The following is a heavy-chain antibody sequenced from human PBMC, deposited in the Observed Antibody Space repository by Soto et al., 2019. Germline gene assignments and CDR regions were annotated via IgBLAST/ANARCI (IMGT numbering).Heavy chain of an antibody. Sequence: EVQLVESGGDLVQRGGSLRLSCAASGFPFSSYWMHWVRHTPGKGLDWVARISGDGVTTYYADSVTGRFTVSRDNAKNTLSLQMSGLIAEDTAVYYCAREYYGLLTGSDTDYWGQGTLGSVSS. J-gene: IGHJ4*02. CDR2: ISGDGVTT. CDR1: GFPFSSYW. D-gene: IGHD3-9*01. V-gene: IGHV3-74*01. CDR3: AREYYGLLTGSDTDY.